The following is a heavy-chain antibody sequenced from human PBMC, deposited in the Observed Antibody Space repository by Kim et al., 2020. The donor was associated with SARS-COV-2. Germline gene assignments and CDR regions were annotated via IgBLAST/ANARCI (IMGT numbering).Heavy chain of an antibody. D-gene: IGHD2-2*01. J-gene: IGHJ6*02. Sequence: RFTISRANSKNTLYLQMNSLRAEDTAVYYCARSRVPAAMGGYYYYGMDVWGQGTTVTVSS. CDR3: ARSRVPAAMGGYYYYGMDV. V-gene: IGHV3-30*01.